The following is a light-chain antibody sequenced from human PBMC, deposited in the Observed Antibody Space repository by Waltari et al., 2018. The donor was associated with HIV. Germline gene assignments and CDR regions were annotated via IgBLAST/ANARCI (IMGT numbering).Light chain of an antibody. CDR3: QQRSNWPALS. CDR2: DAS. V-gene: IGKV3-11*01. CDR1: QNVNTF. J-gene: IGKJ4*01. Sequence: EIVLTQSPATLSLSPGERAILSCRASQNVNTFLAWYQQKPGQAPRLLIFDASKRATGSPARFSGRGSGTDFTLTISSLDAEDSAFYFCQQRSNWPALSFGGGTKVEIK.